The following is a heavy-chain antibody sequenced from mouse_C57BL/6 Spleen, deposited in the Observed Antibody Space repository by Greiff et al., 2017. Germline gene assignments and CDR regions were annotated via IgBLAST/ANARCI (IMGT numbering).Heavy chain of an antibody. J-gene: IGHJ1*03. CDR1: GYTFTNYW. D-gene: IGHD2-2*01. CDR2: IYPGGGYT. V-gene: IGHV1-63*01. Sequence: QVQLQQSGAELVRPGTSVKMSCKASGYTFTNYWIGWAKQRPGHGLEWIGDIYPGGGYTNYNEKIKGKATLTADKSSSTADMHFSRLTSEDSASYYSARGRGYDGPWYSEVWGTESTVTVSS. CDR3: ARGRGYDGPWYSEV.